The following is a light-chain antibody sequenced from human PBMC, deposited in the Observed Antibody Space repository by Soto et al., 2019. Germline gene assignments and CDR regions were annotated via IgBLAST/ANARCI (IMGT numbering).Light chain of an antibody. CDR2: EVT. J-gene: IGLJ1*01. CDR3: ASYSSTDTPFV. CDR1: STDVGGYNY. Sequence: QSALAQPSSVSGSPGQSITIPCTGTSTDVGGYNYVSWYQHHSGKAPKLLIYEVTNRPSGLSDRFSGSKSVNTASLTISGLQAEDESDYYCASYSSTDTPFVFGTGTKLTVL. V-gene: IGLV2-14*01.